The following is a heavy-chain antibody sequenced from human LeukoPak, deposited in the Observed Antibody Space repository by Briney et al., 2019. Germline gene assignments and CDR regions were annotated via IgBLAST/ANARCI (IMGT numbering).Heavy chain of an antibody. D-gene: IGHD5-12*01. CDR1: GFSLSTSGVG. Sequence: KESGPTLVKPTQTLTLTCTFSGFSLSTSGVGVGWIRQPPGKALEWLALIYWDDDKRYSPSLKSRLTITKDTSKNQVVLTMTNMDPVDTATYYCAHSRYSGYADDAFDIWGQGTMITVSS. V-gene: IGHV2-5*02. J-gene: IGHJ3*02. CDR2: IYWDDDK. CDR3: AHSRYSGYADDAFDI.